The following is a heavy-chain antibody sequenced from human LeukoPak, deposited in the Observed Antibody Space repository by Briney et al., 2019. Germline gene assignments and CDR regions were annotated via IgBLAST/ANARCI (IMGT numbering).Heavy chain of an antibody. CDR2: IRSKAYGGTT. CDR3: TRDADYGGSFDY. CDR1: GFTFSSYS. J-gene: IGHJ4*02. D-gene: IGHD4-23*01. Sequence: GGSLRLSCAASGFTFSSYSMNWVRQAPGKGLEWVGFIRSKAYGGTTEYAASVKGRFTISRDDSKSIAYLQMNSLKTEDTAVYYCTRDADYGGSFDYWGQGTLVTVSS. V-gene: IGHV3-49*04.